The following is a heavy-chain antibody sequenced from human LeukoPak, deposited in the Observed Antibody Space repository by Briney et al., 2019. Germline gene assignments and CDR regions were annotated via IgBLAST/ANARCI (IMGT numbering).Heavy chain of an antibody. V-gene: IGHV3-21*01. CDR3: AAYDFWSDYYPNDY. J-gene: IGHJ4*02. D-gene: IGHD3-3*01. Sequence: GGSLRLSCAASGFTFSSYSMNWVRQAPGKGLEWVSSISSSSSYIYYADSVKGRFTISRDNAKNSLYLQMNSLRAEDTAVYYCAAYDFWSDYYPNDYWGQGTLVTVSS. CDR1: GFTFSSYS. CDR2: ISSSSSYI.